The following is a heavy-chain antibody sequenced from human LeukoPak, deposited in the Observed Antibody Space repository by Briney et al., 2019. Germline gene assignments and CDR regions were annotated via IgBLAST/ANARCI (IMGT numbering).Heavy chain of an antibody. CDR3: AKVLDYDFWSGYYFDY. D-gene: IGHD3-3*01. V-gene: IGHV3-66*01. CDR1: GFTVSSNY. J-gene: IGHJ4*02. Sequence: GGSLRLSCAASGFTVSSNYMSWVRQAPGKGLEWVSVIYSGGSTYYADSVKGRFTISRDNSKNTLYLQMNSLRAEDTAVYYCAKVLDYDFWSGYYFDYWGQGTLVTVSS. CDR2: IYSGGST.